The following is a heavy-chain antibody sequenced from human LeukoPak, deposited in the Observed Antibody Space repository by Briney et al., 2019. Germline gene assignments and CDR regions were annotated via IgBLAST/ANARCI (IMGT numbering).Heavy chain of an antibody. J-gene: IGHJ6*02. CDR3: ARWGSATWYYYGMDV. V-gene: IGHV4-4*02. CDR2: IHHSGSA. D-gene: IGHD3-16*01. CDR1: GGSISSNDW. Sequence: SETLSLTCALSGGSISSNDWWSWVRQPPGKGLEWIGEIHHSGSANSNPSLKSRVIISVDKSKNQFSLQLSSVTAADTAVYYCARWGSATWYYYGMDVWGQGTTVTVSS.